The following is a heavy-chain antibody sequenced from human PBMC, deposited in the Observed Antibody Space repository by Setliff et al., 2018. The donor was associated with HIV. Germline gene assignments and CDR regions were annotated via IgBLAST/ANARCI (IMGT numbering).Heavy chain of an antibody. Sequence: ASVKVSCKASGYAFSTYGISWVRQAPGQGLEWMGWISAYNGNTNYAQKLQGRVTVTTDTSTSTAYMELRSLRSDDTAVYYCARDRGVYCISSSCYSPVDAFDIWGQGTMVTVSS. CDR3: ARDRGVYCISSSCYSPVDAFDI. D-gene: IGHD2-2*01. J-gene: IGHJ3*02. CDR2: ISAYNGNT. CDR1: GYAFSTYG. V-gene: IGHV1-18*01.